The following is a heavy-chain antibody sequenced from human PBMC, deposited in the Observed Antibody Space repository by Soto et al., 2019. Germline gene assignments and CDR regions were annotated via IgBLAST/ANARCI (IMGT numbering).Heavy chain of an antibody. V-gene: IGHV4-31*03. CDR1: GGSISSGGYY. J-gene: IGHJ4*02. CDR3: ARGSRYCSGGSCYNYFDY. CDR2: IYYSGST. Sequence: SETLSLTCTVSGGSISSGGYYWSWIRQHPGKGLEWIGYIYYSGSTYYNPSLKSRVTVSVDTSKNQFSLKLSSVTAVDTAVYYCARGSRYCSGGSCYNYFDYWGQGTLVTVSS. D-gene: IGHD2-15*01.